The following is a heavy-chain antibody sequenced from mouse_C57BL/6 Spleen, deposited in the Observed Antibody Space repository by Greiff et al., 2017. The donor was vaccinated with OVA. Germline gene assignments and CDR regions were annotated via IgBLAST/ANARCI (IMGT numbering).Heavy chain of an antibody. J-gene: IGHJ3*01. CDR2: IYPGDGDT. V-gene: IGHV1-82*01. Sequence: VKLQESGPELVKPGASVKISCKASGYAFSSSWMNWVKQRPGKGLEWIGRIYPGDGDTNYNGKFKGKATLTADKSSSTAYMQLSSLTSEDSAVYFCARSRDGYYSFAYWGQGTLVTVSA. D-gene: IGHD2-3*01. CDR1: GYAFSSSW. CDR3: ARSRDGYYSFAY.